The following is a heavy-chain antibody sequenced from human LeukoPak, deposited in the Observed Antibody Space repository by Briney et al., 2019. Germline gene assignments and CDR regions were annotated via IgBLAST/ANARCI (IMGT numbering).Heavy chain of an antibody. J-gene: IGHJ4*02. CDR1: GFTFSNAW. D-gene: IGHD3-22*01. Sequence: GGSLRLSCAASGFTFSNAWMSWVRQAPGKGLEWVGRITSKTDGGTTDYAAPVKGRFTISRDDSKNTLYLQMNSLKTEDTAVYYCTTLTYYYDSTGVDYWGQGTLVTVSS. CDR3: TTLTYYYDSTGVDY. CDR2: ITSKTDGGTT. V-gene: IGHV3-15*01.